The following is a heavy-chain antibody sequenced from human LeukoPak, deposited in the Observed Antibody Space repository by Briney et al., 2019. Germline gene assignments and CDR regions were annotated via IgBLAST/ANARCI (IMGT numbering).Heavy chain of an antibody. CDR2: LPPILGIT. D-gene: IGHD2-2*01. Sequence: AASVKLSCKASGDTFSSYAISWVRQAPGQGLEWMGRLPPILGITNYAQKFQGRVTITADKSTSTAYMELSSLRSEDTAVYYCARVCCSSTSCYNAIFDPWGQGTLVTVSS. CDR3: ARVCCSSTSCYNAIFDP. J-gene: IGHJ5*02. V-gene: IGHV1-69*04. CDR1: GDTFSSYA.